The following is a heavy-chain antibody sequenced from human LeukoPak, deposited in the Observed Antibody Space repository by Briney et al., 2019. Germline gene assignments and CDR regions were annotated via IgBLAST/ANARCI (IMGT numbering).Heavy chain of an antibody. CDR1: GFTFSNAW. V-gene: IGHV3-15*01. Sequence: GGSLRLSCAASGFTFSNAWMSWVRQAPGKGLEWVGRIKSKTDGGTTDYAAPVKGRFTISRDDSKNTLYLQMNSLKTEDTAVYYCTTPYWEPYYDILTGTGYWGQGTLVTVSS. CDR2: IKSKTDGGTT. CDR3: TTPYWEPYYDILTGTGY. D-gene: IGHD3-9*01. J-gene: IGHJ4*02.